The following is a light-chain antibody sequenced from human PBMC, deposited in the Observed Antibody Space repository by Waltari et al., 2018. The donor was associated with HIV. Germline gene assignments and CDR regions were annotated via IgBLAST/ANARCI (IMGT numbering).Light chain of an antibody. CDR2: EVS. CDR1: SSDVGGYNS. V-gene: IGLV2-14*01. Sequence: QSALTQPASVSGSPGQSITISCTGTSSDVGGYNSVSWYQQHPGKAPKLLIFEVSNRPPGVSNPFSGSKSVNTASLTISGLQAEDEADYYCSSYTTRSTPDPNWVFGGGTKLTVL. CDR3: SSYTTRSTPDPNWV. J-gene: IGLJ3*02.